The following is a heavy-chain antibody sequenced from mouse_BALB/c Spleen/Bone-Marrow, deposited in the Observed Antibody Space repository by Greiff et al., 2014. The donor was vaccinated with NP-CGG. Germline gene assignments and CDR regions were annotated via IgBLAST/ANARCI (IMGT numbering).Heavy chain of an antibody. D-gene: IGHD3-1*01. CDR2: ILPGSGST. Sequence: QVQLQQSGAELMKPGASVKISCKATGYTFSSYWIEWVKQRPGHGLEWIGEILPGSGSTNYNEKFKGKATFTADTSSNTAYMRLSSLTSEDSAVYYCARELGLRLAYWGQGTLVTVSA. J-gene: IGHJ3*01. V-gene: IGHV1-9*01. CDR1: GYTFSSYW. CDR3: ARELGLRLAY.